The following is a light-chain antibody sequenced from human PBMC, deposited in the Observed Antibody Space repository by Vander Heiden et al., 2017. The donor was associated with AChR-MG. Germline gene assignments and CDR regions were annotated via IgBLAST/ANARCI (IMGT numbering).Light chain of an antibody. CDR2: GAY. CDR3: QQYGSSRGT. J-gene: IGKJ1*01. Sequence: EIVLTQSPGTLSLSPGERATLSCRASQSVSSFFAWYQQKPGQAPRLLIYGAYSRATGIPDRFSGSGSGTDFTLTISRLEPEDFAVYYCQQYGSSRGTFGQGTKV. CDR1: QSVSSF. V-gene: IGKV3-20*01.